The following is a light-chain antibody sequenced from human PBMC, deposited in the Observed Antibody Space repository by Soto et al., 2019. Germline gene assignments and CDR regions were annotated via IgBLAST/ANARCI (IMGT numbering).Light chain of an antibody. V-gene: IGLV2-18*02. J-gene: IGLJ1*01. Sequence: QSVLTQPPSASGSPGQSVTISCTGTKSDIGVYDFVSWYQHHPGKAPRLIIYEVVQRPSGVPDRFSGSKSGNTASLTISGLQADDEADYYCSSYTTSSTRVFGTGTKVTVL. CDR3: SSYTTSSTRV. CDR1: KSDIGVYDF. CDR2: EVV.